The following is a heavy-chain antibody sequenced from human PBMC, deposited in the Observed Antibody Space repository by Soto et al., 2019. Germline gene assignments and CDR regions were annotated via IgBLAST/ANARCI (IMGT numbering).Heavy chain of an antibody. Sequence: PSETLSLTCAVSGGSIRSGGYSWSWIRQPPGKGLEWIGYIYHSGSTYYNPSLKSRVTISVDRSKNQFSLKLSSVTAADTAVYYCARGVRGYPTNWFDPWGQGTLVTVSS. CDR2: IYHSGST. D-gene: IGHD3-22*01. V-gene: IGHV4-30-2*01. CDR3: ARGVRGYPTNWFDP. CDR1: GGSIRSGGYS. J-gene: IGHJ5*02.